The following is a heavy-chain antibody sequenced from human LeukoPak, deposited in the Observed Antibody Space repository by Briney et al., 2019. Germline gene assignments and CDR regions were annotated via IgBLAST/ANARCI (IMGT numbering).Heavy chain of an antibody. V-gene: IGHV4-61*05. CDR2: IYYSGST. CDR1: GGSISSSSYY. D-gene: IGHD6-19*01. Sequence: PLETLSLTCTVSGGSISSSSYYWVWIRQPPGKGLEWIGYIYYSGSTNYNPSLKSRVTISVDTSKNQFSLKLSSVTAADTAVYYCARGEAVAGKHHYFDYWGQGTLVTVSS. CDR3: ARGEAVAGKHHYFDY. J-gene: IGHJ4*02.